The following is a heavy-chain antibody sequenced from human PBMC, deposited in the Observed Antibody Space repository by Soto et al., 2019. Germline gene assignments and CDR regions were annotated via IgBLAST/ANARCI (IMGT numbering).Heavy chain of an antibody. V-gene: IGHV3-33*01. CDR1: GFTFSSYG. J-gene: IGHJ6*02. D-gene: IGHD3-10*01. Sequence: QVQLVESGGGVVQPGRSLRLSCAASGFTFSSYGMHWVRQAPGKGLEWVAVIWYDGSNKYYADSVKGRFTISRDNSKNTLYLQMNSLRAEDTAVYYCARARITMVRGVSMDVWGQGTTVTVSS. CDR2: IWYDGSNK. CDR3: ARARITMVRGVSMDV.